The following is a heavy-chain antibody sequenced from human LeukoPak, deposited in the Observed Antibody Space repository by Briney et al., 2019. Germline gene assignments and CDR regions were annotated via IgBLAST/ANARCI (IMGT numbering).Heavy chain of an antibody. CDR2: IYSGGST. CDR1: GFTVSSNY. CDR3: ARAATGYSSSWYYFDY. D-gene: IGHD6-13*01. Sequence: GGSLRLSCAASGFTVSSNYMSWVRQAPGKGLEWVSAIYSGGSTYYADSVKGRFTISRDNSKNTLYLQMSSLRAEDTAVYYCARAATGYSSSWYYFDYWGQGTLVTVSS. J-gene: IGHJ4*02. V-gene: IGHV3-53*01.